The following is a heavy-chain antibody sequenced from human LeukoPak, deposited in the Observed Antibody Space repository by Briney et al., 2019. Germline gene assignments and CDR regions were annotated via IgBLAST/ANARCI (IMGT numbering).Heavy chain of an antibody. Sequence: GGSLRLSCAASGFTFSIYWMSWVRQAPGKGLEWVANIKQDGSEKYYVDSVKGRFTISRDNAKNSLYLQMNSLRDEDTAVYYCARDISSPLGWFDPWGQGTLVTVSS. V-gene: IGHV3-7*01. CDR2: IKQDGSEK. J-gene: IGHJ5*02. D-gene: IGHD3-3*02. CDR1: GFTFSIYW. CDR3: ARDISSPLGWFDP.